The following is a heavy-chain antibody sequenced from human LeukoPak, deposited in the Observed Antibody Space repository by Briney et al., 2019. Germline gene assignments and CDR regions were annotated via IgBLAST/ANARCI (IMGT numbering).Heavy chain of an antibody. Sequence: SVKVSCKASGGTFSSYAISSVRQAPGQGLEWMGRIIPILGIANYAQKFHGRVTITADKPTTTAYTELSSLRSEDTAVYYCARDQGPYYYDSSGYCFDYWGQGTLVTVSS. CDR3: ARDQGPYYYDSSGYCFDY. J-gene: IGHJ4*02. V-gene: IGHV1-69*04. D-gene: IGHD3-22*01. CDR1: GGTFSSYA. CDR2: IIPILGIA.